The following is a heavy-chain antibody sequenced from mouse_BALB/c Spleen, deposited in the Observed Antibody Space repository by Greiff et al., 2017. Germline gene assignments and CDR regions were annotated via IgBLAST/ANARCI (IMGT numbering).Heavy chain of an antibody. CDR3: ARPDYPYAMDY. V-gene: IGHV5-6*01. J-gene: IGHJ4*01. D-gene: IGHD2-4*01. Sequence: EVQGVESGGDLVKPGGSLKLSCAASGFTFSCYGMSWVRQTPHKRLEWVATISSGGSYTYYPDSVKGRFTISRDNAKNTLYLQMSSLKSEDTAMYYCARPDYPYAMDYWGQGTSVTVSS. CDR2: ISSGGSYT. CDR1: GFTFSCYG.